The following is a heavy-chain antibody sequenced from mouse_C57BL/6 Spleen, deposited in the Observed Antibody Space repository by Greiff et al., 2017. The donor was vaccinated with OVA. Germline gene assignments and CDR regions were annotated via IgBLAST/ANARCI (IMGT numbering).Heavy chain of an antibody. CDR2: IYPGSGST. V-gene: IGHV1-55*01. D-gene: IGHD2-4*01. CDR1: GYTFTSYW. CDR3: ARSAIMGLRAMDY. Sequence: QVQLKQPGAELVKPGASVKMSCKASGYTFTSYWITWVKQRPGQGLEWIGDIYPGSGSTNYNEKFKSKATLTVDTSSSTAYMQLSSLTSEDSAVYYCARSAIMGLRAMDYWGQGTSVTVSS. J-gene: IGHJ4*01.